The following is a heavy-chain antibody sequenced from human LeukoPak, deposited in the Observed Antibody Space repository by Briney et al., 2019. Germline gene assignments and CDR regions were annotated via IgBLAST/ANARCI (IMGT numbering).Heavy chain of an antibody. J-gene: IGHJ6*02. Sequence: GRSLRLSCAASGFTFSSYGMHWVRQAPGKGLEWVAVISYDGSNEYYADSVKGRFTISRDNSKNTLYLQMNSLRAEDTAVYYCAKEVADVVLGTLDGMDVWGQGTTVTVSS. V-gene: IGHV3-30*18. CDR1: GFTFSSYG. CDR3: AKEVADVVLGTLDGMDV. CDR2: ISYDGSNE. D-gene: IGHD2-15*01.